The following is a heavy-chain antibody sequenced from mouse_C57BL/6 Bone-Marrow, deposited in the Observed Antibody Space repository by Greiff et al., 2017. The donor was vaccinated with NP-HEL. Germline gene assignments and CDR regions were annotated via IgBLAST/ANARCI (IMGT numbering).Heavy chain of an antibody. J-gene: IGHJ2*01. V-gene: IGHV6-3*01. Sequence: EVKLMESGGGLVQPGGSMKLSCVASGFTFSNYWMNWVRQSPEKGLEWVAQIRLKSDNYATHYTESVKGRFTISRDDSKSSVYLQLNNLRAEDTGIYYCTGTVRYFDYWGQGTTLTVSS. CDR1: GFTFSNYW. CDR2: IRLKSDNYAT. CDR3: TGTVRYFDY.